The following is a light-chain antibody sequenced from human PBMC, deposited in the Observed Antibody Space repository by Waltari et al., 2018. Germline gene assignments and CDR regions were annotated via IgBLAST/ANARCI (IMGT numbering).Light chain of an antibody. J-gene: IGKJ1*01. CDR1: QSISSW. CDR3: QQYNSYSWT. Sequence: DILLTQSPSTLSASVGDRVTITCRASQSISSWWAWYQQKPGKAPNRLIYKASSLESGVPSRFSGSGSGTEFTLTIRSLQPDDFATYYCQQYNSYSWTFGQGTKVEIK. V-gene: IGKV1-5*03. CDR2: KAS.